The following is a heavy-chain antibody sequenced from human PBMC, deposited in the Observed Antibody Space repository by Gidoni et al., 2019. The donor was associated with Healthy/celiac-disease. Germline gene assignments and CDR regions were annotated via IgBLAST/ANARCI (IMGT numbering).Heavy chain of an antibody. V-gene: IGHV3-23*01. D-gene: IGHD5-12*01. CDR3: AKGGSGYDEGLFDY. CDR2: ISGSGGST. Sequence: EVQLLESGGGLVQPGGSLSLSCAASGVTFRSSAMSWVRPAPGKGLEWVSAISGSGGSTYYADSVKGRFTISRDNSQNTLYLQMNSLRAEDTAVYYCAKGGSGYDEGLFDYWGQGTLVTVSS. J-gene: IGHJ4*02. CDR1: GVTFRSSA.